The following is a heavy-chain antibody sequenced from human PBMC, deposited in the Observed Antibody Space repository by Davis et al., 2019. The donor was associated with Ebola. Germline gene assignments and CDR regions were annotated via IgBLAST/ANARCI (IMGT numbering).Heavy chain of an antibody. V-gene: IGHV3-74*01. Sequence: GESLKISCAASGFTFSSYWMSWVRQGPGKGLVFVSRIDTDGSRINYADSVKGRFTISRDNAKNTLYLQMNSLGADDTAVYYCAGGLKYWGQGTLVTVSS. J-gene: IGHJ4*02. CDR1: GFTFSSYW. CDR3: AGGLKY. CDR2: IDTDGSRI. D-gene: IGHD6-25*01.